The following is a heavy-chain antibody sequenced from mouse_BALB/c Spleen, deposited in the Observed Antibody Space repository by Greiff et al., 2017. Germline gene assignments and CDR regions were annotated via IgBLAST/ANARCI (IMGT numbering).Heavy chain of an antibody. Sequence: QVQLKESGAELVRPGASVTLSCTASGYTFTDYEMHWVKQTPVHGLEWIGAIDPETGGTAYNQKFKGKATLTADKSSSTAYMELRSLTSEDSAVYYGTRRSSNWDGAMDYWGQGTAVTVSA. CDR1: GYTFTDYE. V-gene: IGHV1-15*01. D-gene: IGHD4-1*01. CDR3: TRRSSNWDGAMDY. CDR2: IDPETGGT. J-gene: IGHJ4*01.